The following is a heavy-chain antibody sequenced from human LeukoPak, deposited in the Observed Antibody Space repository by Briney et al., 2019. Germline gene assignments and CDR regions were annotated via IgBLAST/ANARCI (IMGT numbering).Heavy chain of an antibody. CDR3: ARVTGYMTEDYFDY. CDR1: GGSISTYY. D-gene: IGHD6-13*01. CDR2: IYYSGST. Sequence: SETLSLTCTVSGGSISTYYWSWIRQPPGKGLEWIGYIYYSGSTNYNPSLKSRVTISVDTSKNQFSLRLSSVTAADTAVYYCARVTGYMTEDYFDYWGQGTLITVSS. V-gene: IGHV4-59*01. J-gene: IGHJ4*02.